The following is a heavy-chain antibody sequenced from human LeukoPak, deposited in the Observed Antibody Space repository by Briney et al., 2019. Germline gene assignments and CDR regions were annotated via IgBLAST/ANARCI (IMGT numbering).Heavy chain of an antibody. V-gene: IGHV1-2*06. CDR2: INPNSGGT. J-gene: IGHJ6*02. CDR1: GYTFTGYY. CDR3: ARGASSSWYTSLQKGMDV. Sequence: ASVKVSCKASGYTFTGYYMHWVRQAPGQGLEWMGRINPNSGGTNYAQKFQGRVTMTRDTSISTAYMELSSLRSEDTAVYYCARGASSSWYTSLQKGMDVWGQGTTVTVSS. D-gene: IGHD6-13*01.